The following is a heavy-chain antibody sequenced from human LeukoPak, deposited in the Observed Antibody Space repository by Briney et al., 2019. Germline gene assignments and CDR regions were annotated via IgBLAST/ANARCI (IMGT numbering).Heavy chain of an antibody. CDR1: GFTFNSYA. J-gene: IGHJ4*02. D-gene: IGHD6-19*01. CDR3: GKTTTGYSSGRYPGWPVDY. CDR2: IFGSGGSA. Sequence: PGGSLRLSCAASGFTFNSYAMYWVRQAPGKGLEWVSGIFGSGGSAHYADSVKGRFTISRDNSKNTVYLQMDSLRVEDTDVYYCGKTTTGYSSGRYPGWPVDYWGQGTLVTVSS. V-gene: IGHV3-23*01.